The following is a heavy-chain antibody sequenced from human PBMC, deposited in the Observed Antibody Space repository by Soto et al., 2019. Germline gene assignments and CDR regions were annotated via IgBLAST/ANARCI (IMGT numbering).Heavy chain of an antibody. J-gene: IGHJ5*02. Sequence: VQLLESGGGLVQPGGSLRLSCAASGFTFSSSAMSWVRQAPGKGPEWVSAISESGDNTFSADSVKGRFTISRDNTKNTLYLQMKSLRAEDTALYFCAKGGYKYGLDPWGQGTLVTVSS. V-gene: IGHV3-23*01. CDR1: GFTFSSSA. CDR2: ISESGDNT. D-gene: IGHD5-18*01. CDR3: AKGGYKYGLDP.